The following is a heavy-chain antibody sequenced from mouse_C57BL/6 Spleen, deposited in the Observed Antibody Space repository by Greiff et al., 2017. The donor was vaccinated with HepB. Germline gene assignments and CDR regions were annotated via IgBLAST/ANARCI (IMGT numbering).Heavy chain of an antibody. J-gene: IGHJ4*01. Sequence: VQLQQPGAELVRPGSSMKLSCKASGYTFTSYWMHWVKQRPIQGLEWIGNIDPSDSETHYNQKFKDKATLTVDKSSSTAYMQLSSLTSEDSAVYYCARSGDSNYVRGMDYWGQGTSVTVSS. CDR2: IDPSDSET. CDR3: ARSGDSNYVRGMDY. CDR1: GYTFTSYW. V-gene: IGHV1-52*01. D-gene: IGHD2-5*01.